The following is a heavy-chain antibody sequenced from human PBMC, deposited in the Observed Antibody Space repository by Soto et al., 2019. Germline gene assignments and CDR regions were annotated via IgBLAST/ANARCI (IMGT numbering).Heavy chain of an antibody. CDR3: AVTMVRGVIIGQFDY. CDR2: IYWDDDK. V-gene: IGHV2-5*02. CDR1: GFSLSTSGVG. D-gene: IGHD3-10*01. J-gene: IGHJ4*02. Sequence: QITLKESGPTLVKPTQTLTLTCTFSGFSLSTSGVGVGWIRQPPGKALEWLALIYWDDDKRYSPSLKSRLTITKDTSKNQVVLTMTTMDPVDTATYYCAVTMVRGVIIGQFDYWGQGTLVTVSS.